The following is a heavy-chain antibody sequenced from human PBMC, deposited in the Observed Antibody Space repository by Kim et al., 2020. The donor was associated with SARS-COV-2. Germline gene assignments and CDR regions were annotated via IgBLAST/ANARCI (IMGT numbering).Heavy chain of an antibody. D-gene: IGHD6-13*01. CDR3: ATHRRTDIAAAGMRRVY. Sequence: GGSLRLSCAASGFTFSSYGMHWVRQAPGKGLEWVAVISYDGSNKYYADSVKGRFTISRDNSKNTLYLQMNSLRAEDTAVYYCATHRRTDIAAAGMRRVYWGQGSLVTVSS. V-gene: IGHV3-30*03. CDR1: GFTFSSYG. CDR2: ISYDGSNK. J-gene: IGHJ4*02.